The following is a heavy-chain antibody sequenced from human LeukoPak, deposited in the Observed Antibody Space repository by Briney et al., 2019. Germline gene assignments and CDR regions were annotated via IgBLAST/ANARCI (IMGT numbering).Heavy chain of an antibody. V-gene: IGHV3-30*03. CDR3: ARVSTPIGYSSSWYRYYFDY. CDR1: GFTFSSYG. Sequence: GSLRLSCAASGFTFSSYGMHWVRQAPGKGLEWVAVISYDGSNKYYADSVKGRFTISRDNSKNTLYLQMNSLRAEDTAVYYCARVSTPIGYSSSWYRYYFDYWGQGTLVTVSS. D-gene: IGHD6-13*01. J-gene: IGHJ4*02. CDR2: ISYDGSNK.